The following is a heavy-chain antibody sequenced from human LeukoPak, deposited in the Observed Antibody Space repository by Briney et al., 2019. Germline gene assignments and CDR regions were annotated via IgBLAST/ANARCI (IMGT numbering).Heavy chain of an antibody. D-gene: IGHD5-18*01. CDR1: GYTFTGYY. Sequence: ALVKVSCKASGYTFTGYYMHWVRQAPGQGLEWMGWINPNSGGTNYAQKFQGRVTMTRDTSISTAYMELSRLRSDDTAVYYCARCRTAMAEFDYWGQGTLVTVSS. CDR2: INPNSGGT. J-gene: IGHJ4*02. V-gene: IGHV1-2*02. CDR3: ARCRTAMAEFDY.